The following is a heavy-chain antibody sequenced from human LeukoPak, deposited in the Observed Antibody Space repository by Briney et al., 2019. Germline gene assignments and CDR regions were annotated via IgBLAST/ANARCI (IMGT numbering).Heavy chain of an antibody. V-gene: IGHV1-8*03. CDR2: MNPNSGNT. CDR3: ARGSSSWYGVGAFDI. D-gene: IGHD6-13*01. CDR1: GYTFTSYG. Sequence: ASVKVSCKASGYTFTSYGISWVRQATGQGLEWMGWMNPNSGNTGYAQKFQGRVTITRNTSISTAYMELSSLRSEDTAVYYCARGSSSWYGVGAFDIWGQGTMVTVSS. J-gene: IGHJ3*02.